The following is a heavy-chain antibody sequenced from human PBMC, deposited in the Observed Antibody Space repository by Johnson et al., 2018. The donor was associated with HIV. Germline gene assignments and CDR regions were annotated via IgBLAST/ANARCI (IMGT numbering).Heavy chain of an antibody. J-gene: IGHJ3*02. CDR2: ISGSGGST. CDR1: GFTFSSYA. V-gene: IGHV3-23*04. D-gene: IGHD3-22*01. Sequence: VQLVESGGGLVQPGGSLRLSCAASGFTFSSYAMSWVRQAPGKGLEWVSAISGSGGSTYYADSVKGRFTISRDNSKNTLYLQMNSLRAEETAVYYCAKGLMSRYYDGSGLVGTHPATTRDDAFDIWGQGTMVTVSS. CDR3: AKGLMSRYYDGSGLVGTHPATTRDDAFDI.